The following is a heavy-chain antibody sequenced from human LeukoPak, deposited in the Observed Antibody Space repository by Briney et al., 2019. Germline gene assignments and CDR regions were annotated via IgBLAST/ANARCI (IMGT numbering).Heavy chain of an antibody. CDR1: GGSFSGYY. Sequence: PSETLSLTCAVYGGSFSGYYWSWIRRPPGKGLEWIGEINHSGSTNYNPSLKSRVTISVDTSKNQFSLKLSSVTAADTAVYYCSYSGSYYPDCWGQGTLVTVSS. CDR2: INHSGST. V-gene: IGHV4-34*01. D-gene: IGHD3-10*01. CDR3: SYSGSYYPDC. J-gene: IGHJ4*02.